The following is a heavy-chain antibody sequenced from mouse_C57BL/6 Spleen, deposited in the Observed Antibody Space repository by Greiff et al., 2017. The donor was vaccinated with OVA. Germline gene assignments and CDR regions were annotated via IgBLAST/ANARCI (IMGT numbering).Heavy chain of an antibody. CDR3: AREYYYGSSSVDY. V-gene: IGHV1-82*01. CDR2: IYPGDGDT. Sequence: QVQLQQSGPELVKPGASVKISCKASGYAFSSSWMNWVKQRPGKGLEWIGRIYPGDGDTNYNGKFKGKATLTADNSSSTAYMQLSSLTSEDSAVYFCAREYYYGSSSVDYWGQGTTLTVSS. D-gene: IGHD1-1*01. J-gene: IGHJ2*01. CDR1: GYAFSSSW.